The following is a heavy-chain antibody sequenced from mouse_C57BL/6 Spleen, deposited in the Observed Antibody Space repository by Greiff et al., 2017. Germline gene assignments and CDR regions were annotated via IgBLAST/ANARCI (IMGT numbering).Heavy chain of an antibody. Sequence: EVKLVESGGGLVKPGGSLKLSCAASGFTFSDYGMHWVRQAPEKGLEWVAYISSGSSTIYYADTVKGRFTISRGNAKNSLFLQMTCLRSEDTAVYYCARGIYYDYDGGFAYWGQGTLVTISA. CDR3: ARGIYYDYDGGFAY. J-gene: IGHJ3*01. CDR1: GFTFSDYG. CDR2: ISSGSSTI. D-gene: IGHD2-4*01. V-gene: IGHV5-17*01.